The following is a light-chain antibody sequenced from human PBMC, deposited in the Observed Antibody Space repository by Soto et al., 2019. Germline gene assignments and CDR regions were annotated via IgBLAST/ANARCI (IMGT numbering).Light chain of an antibody. V-gene: IGKV1-5*03. J-gene: IGKJ1*01. Sequence: DIQMTQSPSTLSASVGDRVTITCRASQSISSWLAWYQQKPGTAPNLLLYKASTLQSGVPSRFSGSGSRTEFTLTISRLQADDAATYCWQGYSDNWTFGEWTKVEIK. CDR1: QSISSW. CDR2: KAS. CDR3: QGYSDNWT.